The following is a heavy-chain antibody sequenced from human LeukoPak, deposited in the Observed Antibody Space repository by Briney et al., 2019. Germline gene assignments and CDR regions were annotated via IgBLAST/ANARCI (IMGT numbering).Heavy chain of an antibody. J-gene: IGHJ2*01. CDR3: ARDEHGDYAGWYFDL. CDR1: GDSVSSNSAA. D-gene: IGHD4-17*01. Sequence: SQTLSLTCVISGDSVSSNSAAWNWIRQSPSRGLEWLGRSYYRSKWYYHYAVSMKSRITVNPDTSKNQFSLQLNSVTPEDTAVYYCARDEHGDYAGWYFDLWGRGTLVTVSS. V-gene: IGHV6-1*01. CDR2: SYYRSKWYY.